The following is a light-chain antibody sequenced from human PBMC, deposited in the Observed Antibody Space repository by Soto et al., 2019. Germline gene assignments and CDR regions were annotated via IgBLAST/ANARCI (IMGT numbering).Light chain of an antibody. CDR2: DAS. J-gene: IGKJ1*01. Sequence: HWTPSPSSLSTSVGDRVTITCRASQGISSALLWYQQTPGKAPNLLIYDASSLESGVPARFSGSGSGTEFTLTISSLQSEDFAVYYCQQYNNWPRTFGQGTKVDIK. CDR1: QGISSA. V-gene: IGKV1D-13*01. CDR3: QQYNNWPRT.